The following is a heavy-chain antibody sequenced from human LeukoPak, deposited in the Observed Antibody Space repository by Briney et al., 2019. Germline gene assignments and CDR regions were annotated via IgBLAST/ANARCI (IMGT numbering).Heavy chain of an antibody. CDR2: ISPDGSSA. D-gene: IGHD2-21*02. Sequence: HPRGSLRLSCAASGFTFSSYWMHWVRQAPGKGLVWVSRISPDGSSALYADSVKGRFTISRDNAKNTLYLQMNSLRAEDTAVYYCARIGGDRHPIEYWGQGTLVTVSS. V-gene: IGHV3-74*01. CDR1: GFTFSSYW. CDR3: ARIGGDRHPIEY. J-gene: IGHJ4*02.